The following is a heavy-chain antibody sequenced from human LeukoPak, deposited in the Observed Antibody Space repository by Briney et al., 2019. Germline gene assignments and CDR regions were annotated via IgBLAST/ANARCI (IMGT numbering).Heavy chain of an antibody. Sequence: PGGSLRLSRAASGFTFSSSAMSWVRQAPGKGLEWVSAISDRGDNKQYTDSVKGRLTISRDNSKNTLYLQMNSLRADDTAVYYCAKSSRYGTGWYGRIDYWGQGTLVTVS. J-gene: IGHJ4*02. CDR1: GFTFSSSA. CDR3: AKSSRYGTGWYGRIDY. CDR2: ISDRGDNK. D-gene: IGHD6-19*01. V-gene: IGHV3-23*01.